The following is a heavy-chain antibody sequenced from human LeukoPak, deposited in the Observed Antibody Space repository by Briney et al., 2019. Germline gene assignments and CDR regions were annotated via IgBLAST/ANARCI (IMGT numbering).Heavy chain of an antibody. Sequence: PGGSLRLSCAASGFTFSDYYMSWIRQAPGKGLEGVSYISSSGSTIYYADSVKGRFTISRDNAKNSLYLQMTSLRAEDTAVYYCANWPELRSSSSWFCYWGQGTLVTVSS. CDR2: ISSSGSTI. CDR1: GFTFSDYY. V-gene: IGHV3-11*04. CDR3: ANWPELRSSSSWFCY. D-gene: IGHD6-13*01. J-gene: IGHJ4*02.